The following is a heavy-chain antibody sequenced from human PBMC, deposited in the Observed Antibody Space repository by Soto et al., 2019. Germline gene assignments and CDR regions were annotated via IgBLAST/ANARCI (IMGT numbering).Heavy chain of an antibody. V-gene: IGHV3-23*01. CDR1: GLIFSDYA. Sequence: GGSLRLSCAASGLIFSDYAMSWVRQAPGKGLEWASAISGSGGSTYYADSVKGRFTISRDNSKNTLYLQMNSLRAEDTAVYYCAKVVNSGYDTDAFDIWGQGTMVTVPS. D-gene: IGHD5-12*01. J-gene: IGHJ3*02. CDR3: AKVVNSGYDTDAFDI. CDR2: ISGSGGST.